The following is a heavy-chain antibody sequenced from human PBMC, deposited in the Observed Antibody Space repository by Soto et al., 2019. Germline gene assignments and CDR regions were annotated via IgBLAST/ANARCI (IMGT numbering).Heavy chain of an antibody. Sequence: ASVKVSCKASGYTFITYDIHWVRQATGQGLEWMGWMNPSNGNAGYAQKFQGRVTMTRNTSISTAYMDLSSLRSEDTAVYFCARRKERSGPHYFDSWGQGTLVTVSS. V-gene: IGHV1-8*01. CDR2: MNPSNGNA. J-gene: IGHJ4*02. CDR3: ARRKERSGPHYFDS. D-gene: IGHD6-25*01. CDR1: GYTFITYD.